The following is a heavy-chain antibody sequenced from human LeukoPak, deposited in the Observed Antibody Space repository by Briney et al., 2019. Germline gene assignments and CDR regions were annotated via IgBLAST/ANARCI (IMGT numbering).Heavy chain of an antibody. CDR3: ARGAAHYYYYYMDV. CDR1: GYTFTSYG. V-gene: IGHV1-18*01. J-gene: IGHJ6*03. D-gene: IGHD3-16*01. Sequence: GASVKFSCQASGYTFTSYGISWVRQAPGQGLEWMGWISAYNGNTNYAQKFQGRVTMTRDTSISTAYMELSWLRSDDTAVYYCARGAAHYYYYYMDVWGKGTTVTISS. CDR2: ISAYNGNT.